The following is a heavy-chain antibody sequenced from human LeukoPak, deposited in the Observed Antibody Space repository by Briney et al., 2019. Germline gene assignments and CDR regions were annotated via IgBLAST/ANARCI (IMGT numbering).Heavy chain of an antibody. CDR1: GITFTNAW. J-gene: IGHJ5*02. CDR3: TTDRMIYATNWAVSWFDP. Sequence: GGTLRLSCAASGITFTNAWLTWVRQAPGKGLEWVGRVKTKGDGGAADYAAPVKGRFTISRDDSTKTLYLQMNSLKTEDTAVYYCTTDRMIYATNWAVSWFDPWGQGTLVTVSS. D-gene: IGHD2-8*01. V-gene: IGHV3-15*01. CDR2: VKTKGDGGAA.